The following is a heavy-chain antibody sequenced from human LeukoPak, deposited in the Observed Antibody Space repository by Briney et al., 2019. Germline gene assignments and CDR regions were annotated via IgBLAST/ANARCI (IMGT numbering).Heavy chain of an antibody. V-gene: IGHV3-30*02. CDR2: IRYDGSNK. Sequence: GGSLRLSCAASGFTFSSYGMHWVRQAPGKGLEWVAFIRYDGSNKYYADSVKGRFTISRDNSKNTLYLQMNSLRAEDTAVYYCARASRSRRNYYYMDVWGKGTTVTVSS. CDR3: ARASRSRRNYYYMDV. D-gene: IGHD1-14*01. CDR1: GFTFSSYG. J-gene: IGHJ6*03.